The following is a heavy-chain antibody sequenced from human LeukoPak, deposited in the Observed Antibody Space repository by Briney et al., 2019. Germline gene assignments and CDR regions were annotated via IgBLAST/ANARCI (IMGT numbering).Heavy chain of an antibody. V-gene: IGHV1-18*01. CDR2: ISAYNGNT. CDR1: GYTFTSYG. CDR3: ARDEGPDPSRDYYYYGMDV. J-gene: IGHJ6*02. Sequence: ASVKVSFKASGYTFTSYGISWVRQAPGQGLEWMGWISAYNGNTNYAQKLQGRVTMTTDTSTSTAYMELRSLRSDDTAVYYCARDEGPDPSRDYYYYGMDVWGQGTTVTVSS.